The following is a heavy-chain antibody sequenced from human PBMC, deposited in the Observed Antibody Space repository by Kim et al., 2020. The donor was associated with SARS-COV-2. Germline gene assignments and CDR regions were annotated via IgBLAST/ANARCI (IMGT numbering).Heavy chain of an antibody. CDR3: AAYGSESYYPN. V-gene: IGHV3-53*01. D-gene: IGHD3-10*01. J-gene: IGHJ4*02. CDR2: IFSGDST. CDR1: GFTVSSNY. Sequence: GGSLRLSCAASGFTVSSNYMTWVRQAPGKGLEWVSVIFSGDSTDYADSVKGRFIISRDHSKNTLYLQKNSLRAEDTAVYYCAAYGSESYYPNWGQGTLVT.